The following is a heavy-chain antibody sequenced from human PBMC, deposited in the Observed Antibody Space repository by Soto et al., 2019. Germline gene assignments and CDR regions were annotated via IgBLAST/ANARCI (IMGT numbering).Heavy chain of an antibody. V-gene: IGHV4-30-4*01. CDR2: VYYNGNT. CDR3: ARAPDRGDNSRGHFDT. CDR1: GGSISSGDSY. Sequence: QVQLQESGPRLVKPSQTLSLTCTVSGGSISSGDSYWSWVRQPPGKGLEWIGDVYYNGNTYYRPSLRSRLIISVDTSTNQFSLKLSSVTAADTAVYYCARAPDRGDNSRGHFDTWGQGTMVTVSS. D-gene: IGHD1-20*01. J-gene: IGHJ3*02.